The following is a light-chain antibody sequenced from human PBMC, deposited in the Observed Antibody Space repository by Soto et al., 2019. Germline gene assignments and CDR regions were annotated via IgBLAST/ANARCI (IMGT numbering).Light chain of an antibody. CDR3: QKYNSYPWT. CDR1: QSISSW. Sequence: DIPMTQSPSTLSASVGDRVTITCRASQSISSWLAWYQQKAGKAPRLLIYDASSLASGIPARFSGSGSGTEFTLTISSLQPEDVATYYCQKYNSYPWTFGQGTKLEI. J-gene: IGKJ1*01. V-gene: IGKV1-5*01. CDR2: DAS.